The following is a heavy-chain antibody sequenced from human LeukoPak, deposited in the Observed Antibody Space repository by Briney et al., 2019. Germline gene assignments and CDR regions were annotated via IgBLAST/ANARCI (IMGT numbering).Heavy chain of an antibody. CDR1: GFTFSDYY. CDR2: ISRSGSST. V-gene: IGHV3-11*06. D-gene: IGHD6-19*01. Sequence: GGSLRLSCAASGFTFSDYYMRWIRQAPGKGLEWVSYISRSGSSTDYADSVKGRFTISRDNSKNTVYLQMNDPRAEDTAVYYCAFQWLVHDKGYYFDYWGQGTLVAVSS. CDR3: AFQWLVHDKGYYFDY. J-gene: IGHJ4*02.